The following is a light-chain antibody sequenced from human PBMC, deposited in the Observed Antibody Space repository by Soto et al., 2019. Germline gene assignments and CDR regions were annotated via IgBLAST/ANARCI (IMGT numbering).Light chain of an antibody. V-gene: IGLV1-44*01. CDR3: AVWDDSLHGV. CDR1: NSNIGRNT. CDR2: NNN. Sequence: QSVLTQPPSASGTPGQRVTISCSGSNSNIGRNTVNWYQQVPGTAPKVLIYNNNQRPSGVPDRFSGSKSGTAVSLAISGLRSEDEADYYCAVWDDSLHGVFGGGTKLTVL. J-gene: IGLJ3*02.